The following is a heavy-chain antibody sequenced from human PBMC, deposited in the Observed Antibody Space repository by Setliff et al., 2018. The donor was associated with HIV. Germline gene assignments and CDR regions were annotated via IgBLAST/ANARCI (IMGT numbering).Heavy chain of an antibody. CDR1: GGSFSGYH. D-gene: IGHD2-2*01. CDR2: IDHSGST. CDR3: ARGHPIVPTGLVSFYFDH. J-gene: IGHJ4*02. V-gene: IGHV4-34*01. Sequence: SETLSLTCAVYGGSFSGYHWSWIRQSPGKGLEWIGEIDHSGSTDDNPSLKSRVTISVDTSKNQFSLKLSSVSAADTAVNYCARGHPIVPTGLVSFYFDHWGQGTLVTVSS.